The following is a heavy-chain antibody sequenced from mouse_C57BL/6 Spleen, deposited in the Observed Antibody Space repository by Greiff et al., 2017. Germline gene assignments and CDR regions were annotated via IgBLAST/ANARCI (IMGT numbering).Heavy chain of an antibody. J-gene: IGHJ2*01. CDR1: GFSLTSYG. CDR2: IWSGGST. Sequence: QVQLKESGPGLVQPSQSLSITCTVSGFSLTSYGVHWVRQSPGKGLEWLGVIWSGGSTDYNAAFIYRLSISKDNSKSQVFFKMNSLQADDTAIYYCARTGTEGYFDYWGQGTTLTVSS. D-gene: IGHD4-1*01. V-gene: IGHV2-2*01. CDR3: ARTGTEGYFDY.